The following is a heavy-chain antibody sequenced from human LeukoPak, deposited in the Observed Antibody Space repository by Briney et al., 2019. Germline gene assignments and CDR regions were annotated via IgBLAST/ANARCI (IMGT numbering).Heavy chain of an antibody. CDR2: INTNTGNP. CDR3: ARDPAGSNWLDP. CDR1: GGTFSSYA. Sequence: ASVKVSCKASGGTFSSYAISWVRQAPGQGPEWMGWINTNTGNPTYAQGFTGRFIFSLDSSVSTAYLQISSLKAEDTAVYYCARDPAGSNWLDPWGQGTLVTVSS. J-gene: IGHJ5*02. V-gene: IGHV7-4-1*02. D-gene: IGHD3-10*01.